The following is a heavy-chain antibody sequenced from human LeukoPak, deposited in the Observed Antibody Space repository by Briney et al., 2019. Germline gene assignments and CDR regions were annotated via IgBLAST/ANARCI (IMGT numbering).Heavy chain of an antibody. V-gene: IGHV3-23*01. CDR3: AKDLSGVLWFGELTDY. CDR2: ISGSGGST. J-gene: IGHJ4*02. Sequence: GGSLRLSCAASGFIFSSYAMSWVRQAPGKGLEWVTAISGSGGSTYYADSVKGRFTISRDNSKNTLYLQMNSLRAEDTAVYYCAKDLSGVLWFGELTDYWGQGTLVTVSS. CDR1: GFIFSSYA. D-gene: IGHD3-10*01.